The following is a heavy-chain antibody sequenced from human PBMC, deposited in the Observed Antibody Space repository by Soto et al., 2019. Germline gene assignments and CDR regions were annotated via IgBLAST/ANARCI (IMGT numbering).Heavy chain of an antibody. CDR2: IIPIFGTA. CDR1: GGTFSSYA. D-gene: IGHD2-15*01. CDR3: ARSIVVVVAAPGLREKYNWFDP. V-gene: IGHV1-69*01. Sequence: QVQLVQSGAEVKKPGSSVKVSCKASGGTFSSYAISWVRQAPGQGLEWMGGIIPIFGTANYAQKFPCRVPMNAVESPSTADMELSSLSSEDTAVYYCARSIVVVVAAPGLREKYNWFDPWGQGTLVTVSS. J-gene: IGHJ5*02.